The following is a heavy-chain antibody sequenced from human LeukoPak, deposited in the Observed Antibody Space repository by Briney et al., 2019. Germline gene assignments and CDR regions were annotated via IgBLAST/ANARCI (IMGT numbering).Heavy chain of an antibody. CDR3: ARDYGRDGYNLDAFDI. V-gene: IGHV4-39*07. J-gene: IGHJ3*02. CDR2: IYYSGST. D-gene: IGHD5-24*01. Sequence: SETLSLTCTVSGGSISSSSYYWGWIRQPPGKGLEWIGSIYYSGSTYYNPSLKSRVTISVDTSKNQFSLKLSSVTAADTAVYYCARDYGRDGYNLDAFDIWGQGTMVTVSS. CDR1: GGSISSSSYY.